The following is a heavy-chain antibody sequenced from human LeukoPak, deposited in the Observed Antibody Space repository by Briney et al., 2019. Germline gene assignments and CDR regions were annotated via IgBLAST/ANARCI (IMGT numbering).Heavy chain of an antibody. CDR2: IKQDGSQK. J-gene: IGHJ1*01. Sequence: GGSLRLSCVASGFTFTNYWMNWVRQAPGKGLEWVASIKQDGSQKSYVDSVKGRFTISRDNAKNSLSLQMDSLRGEDTAVYYCARALTHYDASGYFSTRGEYFQHWGQGTLVTVSS. CDR1: GFTFTNYW. D-gene: IGHD3-22*01. CDR3: ARALTHYDASGYFSTRGEYFQH. V-gene: IGHV3-7*03.